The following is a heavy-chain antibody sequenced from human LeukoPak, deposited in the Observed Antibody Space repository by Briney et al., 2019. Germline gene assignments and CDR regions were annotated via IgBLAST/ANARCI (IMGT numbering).Heavy chain of an antibody. V-gene: IGHV3-21*01. CDR1: GFTFSSYS. J-gene: IGHJ2*01. CDR2: ISGSSSYI. CDR3: ARAEEDDDSSYWYFDL. Sequence: GGSLRLSCAASGFTFSSYSMNWVRQAPGKGLGWVSSISGSSSYIFYADSVKGRFTISRDNAKNSLYLQMNSLRVEDTAVYYCARAEEDDDSSYWYFDLWGRGTLVTVSS. D-gene: IGHD4-11*01.